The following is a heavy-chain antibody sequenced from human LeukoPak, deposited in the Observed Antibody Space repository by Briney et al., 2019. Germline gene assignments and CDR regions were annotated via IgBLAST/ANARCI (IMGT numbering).Heavy chain of an antibody. CDR3: ARGDPWGSSWYPTYYYYYMDV. V-gene: IGHV1-69*06. D-gene: IGHD6-13*01. CDR2: IIPIFGTA. Sequence: ASVKVSCKASGGTFNRDTISWVRQAPGQGLEWMGGIIPIFGTANYAQKFQGRVTITADKSTSTAYMELSSLRSEDTAVYYCARGDPWGSSWYPTYYYYYMDVWGKGTTVTVSS. J-gene: IGHJ6*03. CDR1: GGTFNRDT.